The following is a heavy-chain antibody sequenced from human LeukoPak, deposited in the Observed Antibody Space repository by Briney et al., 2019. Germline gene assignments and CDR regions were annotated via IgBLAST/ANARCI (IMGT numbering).Heavy chain of an antibody. Sequence: PSETLSLTCTVSDGSISSSSDYWGWIRQPPGKGLEWIGSIYYSGSTYYNPSLKSRVTISVDTSKNQFSLKLNSVTAADTAVYYCARRSGYYSPFDYWGQGTLVTVSS. V-gene: IGHV4-39*01. CDR3: ARRSGYYSPFDY. CDR2: IYYSGST. CDR1: DGSISSSSDY. J-gene: IGHJ4*02. D-gene: IGHD3-22*01.